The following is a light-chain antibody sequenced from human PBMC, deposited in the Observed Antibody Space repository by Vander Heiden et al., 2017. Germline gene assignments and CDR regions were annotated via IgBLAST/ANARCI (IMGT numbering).Light chain of an antibody. CDR3: QQYNSYYRPVWT. V-gene: IGKV1-5*03. CDR2: KAS. CDR1: QSISSW. Sequence: DIQMTHTASTPSASVGDSVTMTCRASQSISSWLAWYQQKPGKAPKLLIYKASSLERGVPSRFSGSGSGTEFALTMSSLQPDDFATYYCQQYNSYYRPVWTFGQGTKVEIK. J-gene: IGKJ1*01.